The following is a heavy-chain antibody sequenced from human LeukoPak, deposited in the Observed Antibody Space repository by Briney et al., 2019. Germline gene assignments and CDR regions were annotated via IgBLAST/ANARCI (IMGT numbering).Heavy chain of an antibody. D-gene: IGHD2-15*01. CDR3: ARKGGLFDY. CDR1: GGSIRYYY. Sequence: SETLSLTCTVSGGSIRYYYWSWIRQSPGKGLEWIGYINYNRSTNYNPSLKSRVTISVDMSKNQFSLKMSSVTAADTAVYYCARKGGLFDYWGQGRLVTVSS. J-gene: IGHJ4*02. CDR2: INYNRST. V-gene: IGHV4-59*01.